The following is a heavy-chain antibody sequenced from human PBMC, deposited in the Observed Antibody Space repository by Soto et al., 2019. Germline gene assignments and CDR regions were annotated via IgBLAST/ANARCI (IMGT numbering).Heavy chain of an antibody. V-gene: IGHV1-2*02. D-gene: IGHD3-10*01. J-gene: IGHJ6*02. CDR1: GYTFTGYY. Sequence: ASVKVSCKASGYTFTGYYMHWVRQAPGQGLEWMGWINPNSGGTNYAQKFQGRVTMTRDTSISTAYMELSRLRSDDTAVYYCARGNYGSGSSYYYYGMDVWGPGTPVTVSS. CDR3: ARGNYGSGSSYYYYGMDV. CDR2: INPNSGGT.